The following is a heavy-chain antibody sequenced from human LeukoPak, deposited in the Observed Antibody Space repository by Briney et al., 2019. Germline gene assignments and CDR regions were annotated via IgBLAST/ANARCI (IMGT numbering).Heavy chain of an antibody. CDR3: ARDLAAAGTRRGGY. CDR2: IIPIFGTA. D-gene: IGHD6-13*01. Sequence: SVKVSCKASGGTFSSYAIGWVRQAPGQGLEWMGGIIPIFGTANYAQKFQGRVTITADESTSTAYMELSSLRSEDTAVYYCARDLAAAGTRRGGYWGQGTLVTVSS. V-gene: IGHV1-69*13. CDR1: GGTFSSYA. J-gene: IGHJ4*02.